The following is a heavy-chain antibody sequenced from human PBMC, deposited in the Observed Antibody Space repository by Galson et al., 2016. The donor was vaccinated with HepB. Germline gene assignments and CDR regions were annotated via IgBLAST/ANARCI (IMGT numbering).Heavy chain of an antibody. J-gene: IGHJ6*02. Sequence: SLRLSCAGSGVTFSSSSMSWVRQAPGKGLEWISFISSSASSKYYSDSVKGRFTVSRDNGNNSVYLQMNSLRAGDKAVYYCARVVGDLHSGNYYYGMDVWGQGTTVTVSS. D-gene: IGHD2-21*02. CDR3: ARVVGDLHSGNYYYGMDV. V-gene: IGHV3-48*03. CDR2: ISSSASSK. CDR1: GVTFSSSS.